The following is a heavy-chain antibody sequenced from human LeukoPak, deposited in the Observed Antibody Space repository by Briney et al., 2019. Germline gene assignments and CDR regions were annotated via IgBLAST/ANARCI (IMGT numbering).Heavy chain of an antibody. V-gene: IGHV3-15*01. CDR1: GFTFTNAW. D-gene: IGHD3-10*01. J-gene: IGHJ5*01. CDR3: TTDFPRPPLILWFGEFHS. CDR2: IKTKSDGGTV. Sequence: GGSLRLSCATSGFTFTNAWMTWVRQGPGKGLEWVGRIKTKSDGGTVDYAAPVKGRFTISRDDSKSTLYLQMNSLKPDDTAVYYCTTDFPRPPLILWFGEFHSWGQGTLVTVSS.